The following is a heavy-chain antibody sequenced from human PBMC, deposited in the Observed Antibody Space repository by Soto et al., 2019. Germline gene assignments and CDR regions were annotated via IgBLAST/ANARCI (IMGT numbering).Heavy chain of an antibody. J-gene: IGHJ4*02. V-gene: IGHV3-23*01. CDR1: GFTFSSYA. D-gene: IGHD3-3*01. CDR2: ISGSGGST. Sequence: EVQLLESGGGLVQPGGSLRLSCAASGFTFSSYAMSWVRQAPGKGLEWVSAISGSGGSTYYADSVKGRFTISRDNSKNTLYLQMNSLRAEDTAVYYCAKIRFLEWVRTLGYFDYWGQGTLVTVSS. CDR3: AKIRFLEWVRTLGYFDY.